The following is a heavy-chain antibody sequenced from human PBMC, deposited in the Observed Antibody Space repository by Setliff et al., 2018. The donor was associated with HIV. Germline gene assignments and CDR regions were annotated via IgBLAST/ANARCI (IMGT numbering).Heavy chain of an antibody. D-gene: IGHD1-7*01. CDR3: ARDQSLYDETGTFDS. CDR1: GFTFRNYR. J-gene: IGHJ5*01. Sequence: GGSLRLSCAASGFTFRNYRMHWVRQPPGKGLVWVSRINSDASGMTFAEFVKGRFTISRDNGKNMVYLQMNSLRAEDTALYFCARDQSLYDETGTFDSWGQGTPVTVSS. CDR2: INSDASGM. V-gene: IGHV3-74*03.